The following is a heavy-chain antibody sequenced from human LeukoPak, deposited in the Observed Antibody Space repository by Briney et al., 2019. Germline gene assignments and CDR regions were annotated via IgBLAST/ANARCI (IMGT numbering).Heavy chain of an antibody. V-gene: IGHV3-66*01. J-gene: IGHJ4*02. CDR2: FYSGGST. D-gene: IGHD5-18*01. Sequence: GGSLRLSCAASGFTFSSYWMPWVRQAPGKGLEWVSIFYSGGSTYYADSVKGRFTISRDNAKNSLYLQMNSLRAEDTAVYYCARVARGYSYGFWGQGTLVTVSS. CDR1: GFTFSSYW. CDR3: ARVARGYSYGF.